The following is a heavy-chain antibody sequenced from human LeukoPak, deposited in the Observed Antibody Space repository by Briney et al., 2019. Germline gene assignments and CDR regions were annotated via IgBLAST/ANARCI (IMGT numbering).Heavy chain of an antibody. D-gene: IGHD5-12*01. J-gene: IGHJ6*03. CDR2: INPNSGGT. Sequence: ASVKVSCKASGYTFIDYYIHWVRQAPGQGLEWMGWINPNSGGTNYAQKFQGRVTMTRDTSIGTAYMELRRLRSDDTAGYYCASTGGYSGYEVYYYYYYMDVWGKGTTVTVSS. V-gene: IGHV1-2*02. CDR1: GYTFIDYY. CDR3: ASTGGYSGYEVYYYYYYMDV.